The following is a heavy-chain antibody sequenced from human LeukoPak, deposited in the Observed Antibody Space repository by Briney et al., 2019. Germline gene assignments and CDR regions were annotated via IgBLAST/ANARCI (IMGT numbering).Heavy chain of an antibody. CDR3: ARGFPTNGPVGFFGVVRYHYGMDV. CDR1: GGSFSGNY. Sequence: PSETLSLTCVVYGGSFSGNYWSWIRQPPGKGLEWIGEINHSGSTNYNPSLKSRVTITVDTSKNQFSLKLSPVTAADTAVYYCARGFPTNGPVGFFGVVRYHYGMDVWGQGTTVTVSS. CDR2: INHSGST. J-gene: IGHJ6*02. V-gene: IGHV4-34*01. D-gene: IGHD3-3*01.